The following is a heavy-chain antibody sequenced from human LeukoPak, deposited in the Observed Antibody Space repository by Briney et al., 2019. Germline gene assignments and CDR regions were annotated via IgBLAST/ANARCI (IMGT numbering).Heavy chain of an antibody. Sequence: GGSLRLSCAASGFNFGGYSMNWVRQAPGKGLEWVSSISSGGSYIYYADSVKGRFTISRDNAKNSLYLQMNSLRAEDTAVYYCASSHYYGSGTFFPFDYWGQGTLVTVSS. CDR1: GFNFGGYS. D-gene: IGHD3-10*01. J-gene: IGHJ4*02. CDR2: ISSGGSYI. CDR3: ASSHYYGSGTFFPFDY. V-gene: IGHV3-21*01.